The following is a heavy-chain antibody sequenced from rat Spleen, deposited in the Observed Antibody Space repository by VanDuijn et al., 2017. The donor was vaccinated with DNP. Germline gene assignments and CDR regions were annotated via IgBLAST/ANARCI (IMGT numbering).Heavy chain of an antibody. CDR1: GFTFSAYY. CDR2: IGSPAYAP. J-gene: IGHJ3*01. D-gene: IGHD1-2*01. Sequence: EVQLVESGGGLVQPGRSLKLSCAASGFTFSAYYMAWVRQAPAKGLEWVAYIGSPAYAPYHGDSVKGRFTISRDNAKSTLYLQMNSLRSEDMATYYCVRHEDSSSHIYGFAYWGQGTLVTVSS. CDR3: VRHEDSSSHIYGFAY. V-gene: IGHV5-22*01.